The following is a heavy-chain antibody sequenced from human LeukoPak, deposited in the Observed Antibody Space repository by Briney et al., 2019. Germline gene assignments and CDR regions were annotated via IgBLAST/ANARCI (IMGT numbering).Heavy chain of an antibody. D-gene: IGHD3-22*01. CDR3: ARDVSYEDSGCFDY. CDR1: GYTFTSYD. Sequence: ASVKVSCKASGYTFTSYDINWVRQAPGQGLEWMGWMNPNSGNTGYAQKFQGRVTMTGNTSISTAYMELSSLRSEDTAIYYCARDVSYEDSGCFDYWGLGTQVTVSS. CDR2: MNPNSGNT. V-gene: IGHV1-8*01. J-gene: IGHJ4*02.